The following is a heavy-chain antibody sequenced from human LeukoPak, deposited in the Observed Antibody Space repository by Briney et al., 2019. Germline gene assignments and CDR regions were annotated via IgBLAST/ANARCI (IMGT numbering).Heavy chain of an antibody. J-gene: IGHJ4*02. Sequence: SETLSLTCTVSGYSISSGYYWGWIRQPPGKGLEWIGSIYYSGSTYYNPSLKSRVTISIDTSKNQFSLKLASVTAADTAVYYCARAGVLWFGRGDYFDYWGQGILVTVSS. D-gene: IGHD3-10*01. CDR3: ARAGVLWFGRGDYFDY. V-gene: IGHV4-38-2*02. CDR1: GYSISSGYY. CDR2: IYYSGST.